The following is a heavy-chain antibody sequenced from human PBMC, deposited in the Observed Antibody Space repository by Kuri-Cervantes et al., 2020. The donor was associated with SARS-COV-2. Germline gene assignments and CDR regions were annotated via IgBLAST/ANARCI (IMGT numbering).Heavy chain of an antibody. CDR3: ARGILGDDSVHYGMDV. Sequence: SETLSLTCTLSGGSNSGYYWSWIRQSAGKGLEFIGRVYSSGGTNYNPSLESRVTMSLDTAKNQVSLRLTAVTAADTAAYYCARGILGDDSVHYGMDVWGQGTSVTVSS. D-gene: IGHD3-16*01. V-gene: IGHV4-4*07. CDR1: GGSNSGYY. CDR2: VYSSGGT. J-gene: IGHJ6*02.